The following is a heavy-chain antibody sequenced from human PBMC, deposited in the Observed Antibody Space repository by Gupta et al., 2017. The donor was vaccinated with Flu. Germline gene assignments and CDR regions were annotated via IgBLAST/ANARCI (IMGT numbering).Heavy chain of an antibody. J-gene: IGHJ4*02. CDR2: ISGSGGST. V-gene: IGHV3-23*01. Sequence: EVQLLESGGGLVQPGGSLRLSCAASGFTFSSYAMSWVRQAPGKGLEWVSAISGSGGSTYYADSVKGRFTISRDNSKNTLYLQMNSLRAEDTAVYYCAKCPSVYDFWSGYYTTDYWGQGTLVTVSS. CDR1: GFTFSSYA. CDR3: AKCPSVYDFWSGYYTTDY. D-gene: IGHD3-3*01.